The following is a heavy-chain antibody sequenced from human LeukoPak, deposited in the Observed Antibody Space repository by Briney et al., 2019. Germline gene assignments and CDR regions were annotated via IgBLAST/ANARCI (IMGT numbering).Heavy chain of an antibody. V-gene: IGHV4-4*07. Sequence: SETLSLTCTVSGGSISSYYWSWIRQPAGKGLEWIGRIYTSGSTNYNPSLKSRVTISVDTSKNQFSLKLSSVTAADTAVYYCATGATVVNFDYWGQGTLVTVSS. D-gene: IGHD4-23*01. CDR1: GGSISSYY. CDR3: ATGATVVNFDY. J-gene: IGHJ4*02. CDR2: IYTSGST.